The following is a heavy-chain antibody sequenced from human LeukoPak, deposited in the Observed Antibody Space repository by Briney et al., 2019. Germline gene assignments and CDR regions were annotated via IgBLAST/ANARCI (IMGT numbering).Heavy chain of an antibody. V-gene: IGHV4-31*03. D-gene: IGHD3-22*01. CDR3: ARNYYDTSDYYFGNFDY. Sequence: SQSLSLTCTVSSDSISSRGYYCNWIRQHPGKGLEWIGYIYNSGGTKYNPSLKSRVTISVDTSKNQFSLKLNSVTAADTAVYYCARNYYDTSDYYFGNFDYWGQGTLVTVSS. J-gene: IGHJ4*02. CDR1: SDSISSRGYY. CDR2: IYNSGGT.